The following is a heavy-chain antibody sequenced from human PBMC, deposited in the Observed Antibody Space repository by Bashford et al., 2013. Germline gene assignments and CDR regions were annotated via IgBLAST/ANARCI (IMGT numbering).Heavy chain of an antibody. D-gene: IGHD1-26*01. V-gene: IGHV3-53*01. CDR1: GFTVSSNY. CDR3: VRVVRIVGTTSAFDY. CDR2: IYSGGST. Sequence: GGSLRLSCAASGFTVSSNYMSWVRQAPGKGLEWVSVIYSGGSTYYADSVKGRFTISRDNSKNTLYLQMNSLRAEDTAVYYCVRVVRIVGTTSAFDYWGQGTLVTVSS. J-gene: IGHJ4*02.